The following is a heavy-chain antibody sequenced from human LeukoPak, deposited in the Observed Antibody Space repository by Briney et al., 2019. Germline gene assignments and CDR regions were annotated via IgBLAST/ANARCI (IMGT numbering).Heavy chain of an antibody. CDR2: INHNGNVN. CDR3: ARGGGLDV. CDR1: GFTFSSYW. D-gene: IGHD3-16*01. Sequence: GGSLRLSCAASGFTFSSYWMNWARQAPGKGLEWVASINHNGNVNYYVDSVKGRFTISRDNAKNSLYLQMSNLRAEDTAVYFCARGGGLDVWGQGPRSPSP. V-gene: IGHV3-7*03. J-gene: IGHJ6*02.